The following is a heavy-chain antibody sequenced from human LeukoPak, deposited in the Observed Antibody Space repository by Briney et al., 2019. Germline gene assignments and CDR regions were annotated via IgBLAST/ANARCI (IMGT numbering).Heavy chain of an antibody. CDR3: AKDRSFGGNSDYFDY. D-gene: IGHD4-23*01. Sequence: GGSLRLSCAASGFTFSSYAMSWVRRAPGKGLQWVSTISGAGGTTYYADSVKGRLTISRDNSKNTLYLQMNSLRAEDTALYYCAKDRSFGGNSDYFDYWGQGTPVTVSS. CDR1: GFTFSSYA. CDR2: ISGAGGTT. V-gene: IGHV3-23*01. J-gene: IGHJ4*02.